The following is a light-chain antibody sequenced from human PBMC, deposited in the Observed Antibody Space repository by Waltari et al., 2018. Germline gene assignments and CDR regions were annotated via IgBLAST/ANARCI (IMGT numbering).Light chain of an antibody. Sequence: QAVVTQEPSLTVSPGGTVTLTCGSSTGAVTSGHYPYWFQQKPGQVPSTQIYHTNNKHSVTPAQFLGSLRGHKAALTLSCARPETEAVCYCLLAYGSLRVCGGWTKLAVL. J-gene: IGLJ3*02. V-gene: IGLV7-46*01. CDR1: TGAVTSGHY. CDR3: LLAYGSLRV. CDR2: HTN.